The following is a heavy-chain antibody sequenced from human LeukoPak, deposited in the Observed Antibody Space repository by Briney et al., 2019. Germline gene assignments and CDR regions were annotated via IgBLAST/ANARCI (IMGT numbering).Heavy chain of an antibody. CDR3: AKGMVYYYDSSGYYPFDY. Sequence: HPGGSLRLSCAASGFTFSTYGMHWVRQAPGKGLEWVAFIQYDGSDEHYADSMKGRFTISRDNSKNTLYLQMNSLRAEDTAVYYCAKGMVYYYDSSGYYPFDYWGQGTLVTVSS. V-gene: IGHV3-30*02. CDR2: IQYDGSDE. J-gene: IGHJ4*02. CDR1: GFTFSTYG. D-gene: IGHD3-22*01.